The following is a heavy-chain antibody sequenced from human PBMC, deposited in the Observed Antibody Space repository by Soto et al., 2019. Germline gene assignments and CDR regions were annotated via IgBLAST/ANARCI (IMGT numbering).Heavy chain of an antibody. CDR2: ISTYNGNT. Sequence: QAQLVQSGAEVKEPEASVKVSCKASGYSFTTPGITWLRQAPGQGLEWMGWISTYNGNTIYAQKLQDRVTLTTDTSASTAYMELRSLRSDYTAVYYCARRLYGDYDYWGQGTLVTVSS. D-gene: IGHD4-17*01. CDR1: GYSFTTPG. CDR3: ARRLYGDYDY. V-gene: IGHV1-18*01. J-gene: IGHJ4*02.